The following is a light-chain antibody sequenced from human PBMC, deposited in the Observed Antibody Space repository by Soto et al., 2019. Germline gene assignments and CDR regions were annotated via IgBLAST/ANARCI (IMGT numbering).Light chain of an antibody. V-gene: IGKV3-15*01. CDR1: QSVSSN. CDR3: QQYNNWPFT. J-gene: IGKJ3*01. Sequence: ERVMTQSPATLSVSPGERVTLSCRASQSVSSNLAWYQQKPGQAPRLLIYSAFFRATGIPARFSGSGSGTAFTLTISSLQSEDFEVYFCQQYNNWPFTFGPGTKADI. CDR2: SAF.